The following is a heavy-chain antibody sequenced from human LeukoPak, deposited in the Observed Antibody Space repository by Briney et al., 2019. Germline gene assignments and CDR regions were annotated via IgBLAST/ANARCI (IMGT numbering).Heavy chain of an antibody. D-gene: IGHD1-14*01. V-gene: IGHV4-59*08. CDR2: IYHSGST. CDR3: ARHGTISSESYFDY. Sequence: SETLSLTCTVSGGSISTYYWTWIRQPPGKGLEWIAYIYHSGSTNYNPSLKSRVTTSVDTSKNQFSLRLSSVTAADTAVYYCARHGTISSESYFDYWGQGALVTVSS. J-gene: IGHJ4*02. CDR1: GGSISTYY.